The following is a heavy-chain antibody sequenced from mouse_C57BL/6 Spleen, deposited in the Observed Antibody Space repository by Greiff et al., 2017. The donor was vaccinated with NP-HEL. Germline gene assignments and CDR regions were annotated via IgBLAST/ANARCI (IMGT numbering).Heavy chain of an antibody. V-gene: IGHV7-3*01. CDR1: GFTFTDYY. CDR3: ARSCDGYYVDAMDY. CDR2: IRNKANGYTT. D-gene: IGHD2-3*01. Sequence: EVKLMESGGGLVQPGGSLSLSCAASGFTFTDYYMSWVRQPPGKALEWLGVIRNKANGYTTEYSASVKGRFTISRDNSQSILYLQVNALRAEDSAAYYCARSCDGYYVDAMDYWGQGNSVTVSA. J-gene: IGHJ4*01.